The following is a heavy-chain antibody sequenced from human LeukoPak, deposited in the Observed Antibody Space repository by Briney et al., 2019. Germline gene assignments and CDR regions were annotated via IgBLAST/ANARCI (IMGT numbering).Heavy chain of an antibody. D-gene: IGHD6-13*01. J-gene: IGHJ6*02. V-gene: IGHV3-7*01. CDR2: IKQDGSEK. CDR3: AREKVGSSWWDGYYYGMDV. CDR1: GFTFSSYW. Sequence: PGGSLRLSCAASGFTFSSYWMSWVRQAPGKGLEWVANIKQDGSEKYYVDSVRGRFTISRDNAKNSLYLQMNSLRAEDTAVYYCAREKVGSSWWDGYYYGMDVWGQGTTVTVSS.